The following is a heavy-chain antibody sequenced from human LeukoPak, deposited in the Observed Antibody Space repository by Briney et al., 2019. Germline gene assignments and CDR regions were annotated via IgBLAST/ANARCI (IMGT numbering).Heavy chain of an antibody. V-gene: IGHV1-69*13. Sequence: GASVKVSCKASGGTFSSYAISWVRQAPGQGLEWMGGIIPIFGTANYAQKFQGRVTITADESTSTAYMELSSLRSEDTAVYYCARGQSDYGGNSAGVRREKHKFFHSHHYYYGMDVWGQGTTVTVSS. D-gene: IGHD4-23*01. CDR1: GGTFSSYA. CDR2: IIPIFGTA. J-gene: IGHJ6*02. CDR3: ARGQSDYGGNSAGVRREKHKFFHSHHYYYGMDV.